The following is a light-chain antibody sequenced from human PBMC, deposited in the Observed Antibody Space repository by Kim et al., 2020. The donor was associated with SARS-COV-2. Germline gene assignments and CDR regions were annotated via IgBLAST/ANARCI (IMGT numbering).Light chain of an antibody. CDR3: NSRDSSGNHLGV. V-gene: IGLV3-19*01. J-gene: IGLJ3*02. Sequence: SSELTQDPAVSVALGQTVRITCQGDSLRSYYASWYQQKPGQAPVLVIYGKNNRPSGIPDRFSGSSSGNTASLTITGAQAEDEADYDCNSRDSSGNHLGVF. CDR1: SLRSYY. CDR2: GKN.